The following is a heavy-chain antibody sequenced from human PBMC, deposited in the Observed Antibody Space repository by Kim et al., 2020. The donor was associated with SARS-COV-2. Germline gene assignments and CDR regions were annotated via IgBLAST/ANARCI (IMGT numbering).Heavy chain of an antibody. V-gene: IGHV1-8*01. CDR2: MNPNSGNT. Sequence: ASVKVSCKASGYTFTSYDINWVRQATGQGLEWMGWMNPNSGNTGYAQKFQGRVTMTRNTSISTAYMELSSLRSEDTAVYYCARGDGSGSYWAYYYYYGMDVWGQGTTVTVSS. J-gene: IGHJ6*02. CDR1: GYTFTSYD. D-gene: IGHD3-10*01. CDR3: ARGDGSGSYWAYYYYYGMDV.